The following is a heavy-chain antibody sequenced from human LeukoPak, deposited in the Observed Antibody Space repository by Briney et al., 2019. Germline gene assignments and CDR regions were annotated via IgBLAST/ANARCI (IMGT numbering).Heavy chain of an antibody. CDR1: XY. V-gene: IGHV4-34*01. J-gene: IGHJ5*02. CDR3: ARGVAGTGKSAIVIPAPFDP. Sequence: XYXXWXRXXXXXXXEXXGXINXXATTNYTPSLKSRVTISVDTSKNQFSLKLSSVTAADTAVYYCARGVAGTGKSAIVIPAPFDPWGQGTLVTVSS. D-gene: IGHD6-19*01. CDR2: INXXATT.